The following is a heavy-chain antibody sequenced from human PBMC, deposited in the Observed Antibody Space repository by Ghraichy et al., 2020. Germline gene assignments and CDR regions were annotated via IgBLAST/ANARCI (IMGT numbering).Heavy chain of an antibody. CDR3: ASLDRSGYYHIDY. D-gene: IGHD3-22*01. Sequence: TLSLTCSVSGGSISRYYWSWIRQPPGKGLEWIGYMYFTGSTNYNPSLKSRVTISVDTTKKQFSLRLSSVTAADTAVYYCASLDRSGYYHIDYWGQGILVTVSS. V-gene: IGHV4-59*08. CDR1: GGSISRYY. J-gene: IGHJ4*02. CDR2: MYFTGST.